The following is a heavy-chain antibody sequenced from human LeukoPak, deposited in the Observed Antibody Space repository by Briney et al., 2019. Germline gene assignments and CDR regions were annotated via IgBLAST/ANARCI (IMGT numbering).Heavy chain of an antibody. Sequence: GESLKISCKGSGCSFTSYWIGWVRQMRGKGLEWMGIIYPGDSDTRYSPSFHGQVTISADKSISTAYLQWSSLKASATAMYYCARQIPAYSSGWYYFDYGGQGTRVTVS. CDR1: GCSFTSYW. CDR3: ARQIPAYSSGWYYFDY. D-gene: IGHD6-19*01. J-gene: IGHJ4*02. CDR2: IYPGDSDT. V-gene: IGHV5-51*01.